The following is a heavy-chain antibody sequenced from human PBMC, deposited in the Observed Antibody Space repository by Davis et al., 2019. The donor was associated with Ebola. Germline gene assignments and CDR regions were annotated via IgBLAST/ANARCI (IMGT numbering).Heavy chain of an antibody. CDR3: ARDLTVTTGYYYYGMDV. D-gene: IGHD4-17*01. V-gene: IGHV1-69*04. CDR1: GYTFTSYG. Sequence: SVKVSCKASGYTFTSYGISWVRQAPGQGLEWMGRIIPILGIANYAQKFQGRVTITADKSTSTAYMELSSLRSEDTAVYYCARDLTVTTGYYYYGMDVWGQGTTVTVSS. J-gene: IGHJ6*02. CDR2: IIPILGIA.